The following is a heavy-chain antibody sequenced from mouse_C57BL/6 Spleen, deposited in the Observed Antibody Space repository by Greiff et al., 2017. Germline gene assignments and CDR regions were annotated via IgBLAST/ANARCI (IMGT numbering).Heavy chain of an antibody. CDR1: GYTFTSYW. Sequence: QVQLQQPGAELVMPGASVKLSCKASGYTFTSYWMHWVKQRPGQGLEWIGEIDPSDSYTNYNQKFKGKSTLTVDKSSSTAYMQLSSLTSEDSAVYYCARRIYEDYYAMDYWGQGTSVTVSS. J-gene: IGHJ4*01. V-gene: IGHV1-69*01. CDR3: ARRIYEDYYAMDY. D-gene: IGHD1-1*01. CDR2: IDPSDSYT.